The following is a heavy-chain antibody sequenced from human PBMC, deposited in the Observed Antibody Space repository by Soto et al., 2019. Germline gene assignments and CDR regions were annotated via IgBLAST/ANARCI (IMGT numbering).Heavy chain of an antibody. CDR1: GGSGGGVSCC. CDR2: IYYSGST. D-gene: IGHD6-13*01. J-gene: IGHJ4*02. CDR3: ARGTSSSWYGPWGTLFDY. Sequence: LEMMPVRYSVAGGSGGGVSCCWSWKQQPPGKGLEWIGYIYYSGSTNYNPSLKSRVTISVDTSKNQFSLKLSSVTAADTAVYYCARGTSSSWYGPWGTLFDYWGQGPLVTVSS. V-gene: IGHV4-61*01.